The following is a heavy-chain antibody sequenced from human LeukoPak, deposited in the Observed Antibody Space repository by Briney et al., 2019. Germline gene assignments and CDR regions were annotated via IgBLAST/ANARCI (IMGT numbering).Heavy chain of an antibody. Sequence: WETLSLTCTVSGGSTSYYYWSWIRQPPGKGLEWIGYIYYSGSTNYNPSLKSRVTIAVDTSKNQFSLNLTSVTTADTAVYYCARVSCSSTSCPRRDALDVWGQGTMVTVSS. CDR3: ARVSCSSTSCPRRDALDV. D-gene: IGHD2-2*01. CDR1: GGSTSYYY. J-gene: IGHJ3*01. V-gene: IGHV4-59*01. CDR2: IYYSGST.